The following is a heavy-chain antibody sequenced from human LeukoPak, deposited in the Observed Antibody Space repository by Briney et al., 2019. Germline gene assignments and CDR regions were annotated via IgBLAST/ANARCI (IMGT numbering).Heavy chain of an antibody. CDR2: INTNSGGT. CDR1: GYTFTGYY. CDR3: ARVSRKSITGTTETDY. Sequence: GASVKVSCKASGYTFTGYYMHWVRQAPGQGLEWMGWINTNSGGTNYAQKFQGRVTMTRDTSISTAYMELSRLRSDDTAVYFCARVSRKSITGTTETDYWGQGTLVTVSS. J-gene: IGHJ4*02. D-gene: IGHD1-20*01. V-gene: IGHV1-2*02.